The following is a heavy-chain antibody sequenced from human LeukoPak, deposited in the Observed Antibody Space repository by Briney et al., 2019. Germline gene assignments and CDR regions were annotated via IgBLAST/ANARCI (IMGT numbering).Heavy chain of an antibody. Sequence: HPGGSLRLSCAASGFTFSSYAMSWVRQAPGKGLEWVSAISGSGGSTYYADSVKGRFTISRDNSKNTLYLQMNSLRAEDTAVYYCAKLGSGSFLVGNWFDPWGQGTLVTVSS. J-gene: IGHJ5*02. D-gene: IGHD1-26*01. CDR3: AKLGSGSFLVGNWFDP. CDR2: ISGSGGST. CDR1: GFTFSSYA. V-gene: IGHV3-23*01.